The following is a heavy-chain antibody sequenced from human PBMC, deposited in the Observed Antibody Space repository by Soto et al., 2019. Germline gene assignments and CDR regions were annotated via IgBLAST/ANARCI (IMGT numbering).Heavy chain of an antibody. CDR2: FDPEDGET. CDR1: GYTLTELS. Sequence: ASVKVSCKVSGYTLTELSMHWVRQAPGKGLEWMGGFDPEDGETIYAQKFQGRVTMTEDTSTDTAYMELSSLRSEDTAVYYCATTDSRNWGASGAFDIWGQGTMVTVSS. J-gene: IGHJ3*02. D-gene: IGHD7-27*01. CDR3: ATTDSRNWGASGAFDI. V-gene: IGHV1-24*01.